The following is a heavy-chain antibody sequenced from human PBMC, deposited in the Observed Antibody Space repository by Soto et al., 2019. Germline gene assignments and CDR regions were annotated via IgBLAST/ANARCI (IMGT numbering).Heavy chain of an antibody. V-gene: IGHV4-59*01. CDR2: IYYSGST. CDR1: GGSISNFY. CDR3: ARGPRPGRFLEWLLYPEYFQH. J-gene: IGHJ1*01. Sequence: SETLSLTCTVSGGSISNFYWSWIRQPPGKGLEWIGHIYYSGSTNYNPSLKSRVTISVDTSRNQVSLKLNSVTAADTAVYYCARGPRPGRFLEWLLYPEYFQHWGQGTLVTVSS. D-gene: IGHD3-3*01.